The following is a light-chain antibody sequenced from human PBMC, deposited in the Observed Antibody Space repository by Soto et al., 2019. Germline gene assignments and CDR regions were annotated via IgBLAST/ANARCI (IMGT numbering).Light chain of an antibody. V-gene: IGKV3-15*01. CDR3: QQYNSWSGT. J-gene: IGKJ1*01. Sequence: EIVMTQSPSTLSVSPGERAPLSSRPSQGVSSNLAWYQQNPGKALRLLIYGASSGASGIPSRFSGSGSGTEFTLTISSLQSEDFAFYYCQQYNSWSGTFGQGTKVDIK. CDR2: GAS. CDR1: QGVSSN.